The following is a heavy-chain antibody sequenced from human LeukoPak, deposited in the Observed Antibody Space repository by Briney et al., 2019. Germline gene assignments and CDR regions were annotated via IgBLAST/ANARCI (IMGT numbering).Heavy chain of an antibody. D-gene: IGHD6-13*01. CDR2: ISAYNGNT. CDR1: GYTFTSYG. V-gene: IGHV1-18*04. J-gene: IGHJ4*02. Sequence: ASVKVSCKASGYTFTSYGISWVRQAPGQGLEWMGWISAYNGNTNYAQKLQGRVTMTTDTSTSTAYMELRSLRSEDTAVYYCARASRAAAGLYYFDYWGQGTLVTVSS. CDR3: ARASRAAAGLYYFDY.